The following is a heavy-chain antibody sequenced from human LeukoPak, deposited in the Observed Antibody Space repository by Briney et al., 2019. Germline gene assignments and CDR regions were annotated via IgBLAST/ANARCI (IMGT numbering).Heavy chain of an antibody. CDR2: IYTSGTT. V-gene: IGHV4-39*07. CDR1: GGSISSSSYY. J-gene: IGHJ6*03. CDR3: ARTPVEIISGYYHYYYMDV. Sequence: SETLSLTCTVSGGSISSSSYYWVWIRQPPGKALEWIGSIYTSGTTNYNPSLHSRVTMSLDTSKNQLSLKLSSVTAADTAVYYCARTPVEIISGYYHYYYMDVWGEGTTVTVSS. D-gene: IGHD5-12*01.